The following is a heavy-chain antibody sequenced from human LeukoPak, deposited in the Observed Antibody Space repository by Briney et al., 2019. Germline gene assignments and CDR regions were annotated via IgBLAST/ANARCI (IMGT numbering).Heavy chain of an antibody. CDR1: GFTFSSYW. D-gene: IGHD3-9*01. V-gene: IGHV3-7*01. CDR2: IKQDASQE. CDR3: ARLPVLRYFDWSDY. J-gene: IGHJ4*02. Sequence: GGSLRLSCAASGFTFSSYWMSWVRQAPGKGPQWVAHIKQDASQEDHVDSVKGRFTISRDNAKNSLYLQMNSLRAEDTAVYYCARLPVLRYFDWSDYWGQGTLVTVSS.